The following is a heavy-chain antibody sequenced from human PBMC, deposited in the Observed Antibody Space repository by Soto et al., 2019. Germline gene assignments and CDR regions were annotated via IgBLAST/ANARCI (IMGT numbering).Heavy chain of an antibody. CDR1: GFTFSSYA. CDR2: ISYDGSNK. Sequence: AGGSLRLSCAASGFTFSSYAMHWVRQAPGKGLEWVAVISYDGSNKYYADSVKGRFTISRDNSKSTLYLQMNSLRAEDTAVYYCARERSSQLAYYYYYGMDVWGQGTTVTAP. D-gene: IGHD6-6*01. CDR3: ARERSSQLAYYYYYGMDV. J-gene: IGHJ6*02. V-gene: IGHV3-30-3*01.